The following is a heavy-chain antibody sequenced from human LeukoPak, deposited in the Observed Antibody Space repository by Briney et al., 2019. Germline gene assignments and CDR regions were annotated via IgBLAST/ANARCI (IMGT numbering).Heavy chain of an antibody. CDR1: GGSITSNNW. J-gene: IGHJ4*02. Sequence: PSETLSLTCAVSGGSITSNNWWSWVRQPPGKGLEWLGEMYHSGNTNYNPSLVSRVTISVDKSKNQLSLKLTSVTAADTAVYYCARGYSGYDGYFDYWGQGTLVTVSS. D-gene: IGHD5-12*01. CDR3: ARGYSGYDGYFDY. CDR2: MYHSGNT. V-gene: IGHV4-4*02.